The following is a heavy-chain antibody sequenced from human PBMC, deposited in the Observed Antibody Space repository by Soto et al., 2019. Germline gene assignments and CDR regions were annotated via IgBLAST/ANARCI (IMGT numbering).Heavy chain of an antibody. J-gene: IGHJ1*01. CDR2: ISYDGSNK. V-gene: IGHV3-30*18. D-gene: IGHD2-15*01. CDR3: AKDRDIVVVVAALQH. Sequence: QVQLVESGGGVVQPGRSLRLSCAASGFTFSSYGMHWVRQAPGKGLEWVAVISYDGSNKYYADSVKGRFTISRDNSKNTLYLKMNSLDAEDTALYYCAKDRDIVVVVAALQHWGQGTMVTGSS. CDR1: GFTFSSYG.